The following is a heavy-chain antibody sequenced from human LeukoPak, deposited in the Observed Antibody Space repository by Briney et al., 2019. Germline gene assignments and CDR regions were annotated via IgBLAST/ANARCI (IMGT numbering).Heavy chain of an antibody. V-gene: IGHV3-23*01. CDR3: ARDLYGDYTLDY. D-gene: IGHD4-17*01. CDR2: ISGSGGNT. Sequence: PGGSLRLSCAASGLTFSSCSMTWVRQAPGKGLEWVSCISGSGGNTYYADSVKGRFTISRDNSKNTLYLQMNSLRVEDTALYYCARDLYGDYTLDYWGQGTLVTVSS. J-gene: IGHJ4*02. CDR1: GLTFSSCS.